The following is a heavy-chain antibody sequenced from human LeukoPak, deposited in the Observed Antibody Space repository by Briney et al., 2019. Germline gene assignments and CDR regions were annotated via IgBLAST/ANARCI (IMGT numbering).Heavy chain of an antibody. CDR3: ARVNTYYYKGMDV. CDR2: ISSSSSYT. J-gene: IGHJ6*04. Sequence: GGSLRLSCAASGFTFSDYYMSWIRQAPGKGLEWVSYISSSSSYTNYADSVKGRFTISRDNAKNSLYLQRTSLRAEDTAVYYCARVNTYYYKGMDVWGKGTRVTVPS. CDR1: GFTFSDYY. V-gene: IGHV3-11*06.